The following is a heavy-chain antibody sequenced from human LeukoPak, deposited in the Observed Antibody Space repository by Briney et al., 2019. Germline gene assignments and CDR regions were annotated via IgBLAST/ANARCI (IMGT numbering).Heavy chain of an antibody. J-gene: IGHJ4*02. V-gene: IGHV1-8*01. CDR3: ARNLARTGDFDY. CDR1: GYSFISYD. CDR2: MNPNSGST. Sequence: ASVKVSCKAFGYSFISYDINWVRQATGRGLEWLGWMNPNSGSTGYAQNFQGRVSMTRDTSISTAYMELSNLGSEDTAVYYCARNLARTGDFDYWGQGTLVTVSS. D-gene: IGHD5-12*01.